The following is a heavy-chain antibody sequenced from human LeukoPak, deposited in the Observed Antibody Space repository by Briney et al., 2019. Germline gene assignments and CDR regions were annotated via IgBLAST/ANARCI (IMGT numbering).Heavy chain of an antibody. D-gene: IGHD2-2*01. CDR1: GFTFSSSW. CDR2: IKQDGSEK. J-gene: IGHJ4*02. Sequence: GGSLRLSCAASGFTFSSSWMNWVRQAPGKGLELVASIKQDGSEKYYVDSVKGRFTISRDDANNSLYLQMNSLRAEDTAVYYCARVSREISSYWGQGTTVTVSS. CDR3: ARVSREISSY. V-gene: IGHV3-7*01.